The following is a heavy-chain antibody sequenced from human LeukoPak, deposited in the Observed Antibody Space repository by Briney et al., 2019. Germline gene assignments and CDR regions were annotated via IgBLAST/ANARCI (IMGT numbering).Heavy chain of an antibody. CDR1: GFTFRNYY. CDR2: INPDGSDR. J-gene: IGHJ4*02. Sequence: PGGSLRLSCAVSGFTFRNYYMSSVRQAPGKGLEWVANINPDGSDRSYVDSVNGRFTISRDNAKNSLYLQMNSLRVEDTAVYYCARDQADESSFGDCWGQGTLVTVSS. CDR3: ARDQADESSFGDC. V-gene: IGHV3-7*01. D-gene: IGHD3-3*01.